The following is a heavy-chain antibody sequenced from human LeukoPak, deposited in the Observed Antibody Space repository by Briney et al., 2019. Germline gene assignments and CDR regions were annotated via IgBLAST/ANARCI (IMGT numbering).Heavy chain of an antibody. D-gene: IGHD6-19*01. V-gene: IGHV3-9*01. J-gene: IGHJ4*02. CDR2: ISWNSGSI. Sequence: GGSLRLSCAASGFTFDDYAMHWVRQAPGKGLEWVSGISWNSGSIGYADSVKGRFTISRDNAKNSLYLQMNSLRAEDTAVYYCARDSSGGSGWYSGGGDFDYWGQGTLVTVSS. CDR1: GFTFDDYA. CDR3: ARDSSGGSGWYSGGGDFDY.